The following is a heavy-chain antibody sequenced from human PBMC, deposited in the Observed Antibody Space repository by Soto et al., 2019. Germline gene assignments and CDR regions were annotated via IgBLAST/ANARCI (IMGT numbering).Heavy chain of an antibody. Sequence: PGGSPRLSCAASGFTFSDYYMDCVRQAPGKGLEWVGRTRNKAYSYTTEYAASVKGRFTISRDDSKNSLYLQMNSLKTEDTAVYYCARRYASGRIDYWGQGTLVTVSS. V-gene: IGHV3-72*01. CDR3: ARRYASGRIDY. CDR1: GFTFSDYY. D-gene: IGHD3-10*01. CDR2: TRNKAYSYTT. J-gene: IGHJ4*02.